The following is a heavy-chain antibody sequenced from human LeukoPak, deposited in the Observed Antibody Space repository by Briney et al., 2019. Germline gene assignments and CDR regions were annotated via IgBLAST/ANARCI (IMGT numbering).Heavy chain of an antibody. CDR1: GFTFSSYA. CDR3: AKDPYCSGGSCYGAEYFQH. D-gene: IGHD2-15*01. Sequence: GGSLRLSCAASGFTFSSYAMSWVRQAPGKGLEWVSPISGSGGSTYYADSVKGRFTISRDNYKNTLYLQMNSLRAEDTAVYYCAKDPYCSGGSCYGAEYFQHWGQGTLVTVSS. V-gene: IGHV3-23*01. J-gene: IGHJ1*01. CDR2: ISGSGGST.